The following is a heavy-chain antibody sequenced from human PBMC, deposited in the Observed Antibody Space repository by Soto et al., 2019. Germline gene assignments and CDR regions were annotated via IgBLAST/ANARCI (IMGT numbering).Heavy chain of an antibody. J-gene: IGHJ5*02. CDR1: GFTFSSYA. V-gene: IGHV3-30-3*01. D-gene: IGHD3-3*01. Sequence: QVQLVESGGGVVQPGRSLRLSCAASGFTFSSYAMHWVRQAPGKGLEWVAVISYDGSNKYYADSVKGRFTISRDNSKNTLYLQMNSLRAEDTAVYYCARDRSRYDFWSGYLAWFDHWGQGALVTVSS. CDR3: ARDRSRYDFWSGYLAWFDH. CDR2: ISYDGSNK.